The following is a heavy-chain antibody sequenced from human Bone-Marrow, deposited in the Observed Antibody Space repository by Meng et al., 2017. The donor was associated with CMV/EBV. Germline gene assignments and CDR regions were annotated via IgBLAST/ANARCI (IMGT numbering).Heavy chain of an antibody. CDR1: GYTFTSYD. D-gene: IGHD2-2*01. V-gene: IGHV1-8*01. Sequence: ASVKVSCKASGYTFTSYDINWVRQATGQGLEWMGWMNPNSGNTGYAQKFQGRVTMTRNTSISTAYMELSSLRSEDTAVYYCARGLGYCSSTSCPPSYWGQGKLVNVAS. J-gene: IGHJ4*02. CDR3: ARGLGYCSSTSCPPSY. CDR2: MNPNSGNT.